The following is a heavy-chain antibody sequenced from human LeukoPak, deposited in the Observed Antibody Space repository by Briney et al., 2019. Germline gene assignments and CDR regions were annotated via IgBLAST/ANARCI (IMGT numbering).Heavy chain of an antibody. CDR2: IKQDGSEK. CDR1: GFTFSSYW. CDR3: ARSGSYFGYYYYMDV. D-gene: IGHD1-26*01. Sequence: GGSLRLSCAASGFTFSSYWMSWVRQAPGKGLEWVANIKQDGSEKYYVDSVKGRFTISRDNAKNSLYLQMNNLRAEDTAVYYCARSGSYFGYYYYMDVWGKGTTVTVSS. J-gene: IGHJ6*03. V-gene: IGHV3-7*01.